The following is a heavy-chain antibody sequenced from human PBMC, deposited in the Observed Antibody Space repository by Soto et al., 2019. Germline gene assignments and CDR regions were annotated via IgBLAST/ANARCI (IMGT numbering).Heavy chain of an antibody. CDR2: MNPNSGNT. V-gene: IGHV1-8*02. J-gene: IGHJ4*02. CDR3: AIFSSGWFYSMIDY. CDR1: QGAFRSNA. D-gene: IGHD6-19*01. Sequence: ATKVSLQESQGAFRSNAGNCGRQAPGQGLEWMGWMNPNSGNTGYAQKFQGRVTMTRNTSISTAYMELSSLRSEDTAVYYCAIFSSGWFYSMIDYSGQRTLVTGSA.